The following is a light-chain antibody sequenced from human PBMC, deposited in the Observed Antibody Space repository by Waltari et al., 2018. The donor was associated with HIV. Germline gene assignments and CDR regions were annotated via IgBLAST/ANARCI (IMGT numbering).Light chain of an antibody. CDR1: ASNIASNY. CDR3: ATWDDSLSGWV. V-gene: IGLV1-47*01. CDR2: RDD. J-gene: IGLJ3*02. Sequence: QSVLTQPPSVSGAPGQRVTMSCSGSASNIASNYVYWYQQFPGAAPKLLIFRDDQRHSGVPDRFSGSKSGTSASLAISGLQADDEADYFCATWDDSLSGWVFGGGTNLTVL.